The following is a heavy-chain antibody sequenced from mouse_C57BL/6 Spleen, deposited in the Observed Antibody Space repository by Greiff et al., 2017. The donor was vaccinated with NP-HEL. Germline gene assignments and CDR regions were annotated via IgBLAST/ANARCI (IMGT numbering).Heavy chain of an antibody. V-gene: IGHV2-2*01. CDR2: IWSGGST. Sequence: VQRVESGPGLVQPSQSLSITCTVSGFSLTSYGVHWVRQSPGKGLEWLGVIWSGGSTDYNAAFISRLSISKDNSKSQVFFKMNSLQADDTAIYYCARRGGEPYWYFDVWGTGTTVTVSS. CDR1: GFSLTSYG. J-gene: IGHJ1*03. CDR3: ARRGGEPYWYFDV.